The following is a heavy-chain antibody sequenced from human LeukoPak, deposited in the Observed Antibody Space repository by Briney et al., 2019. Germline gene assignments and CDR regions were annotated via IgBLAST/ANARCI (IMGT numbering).Heavy chain of an antibody. CDR1: GFTFSSYA. CDR2: ISYDGSNK. V-gene: IGHV3-30*04. CDR3: ARERRWLRQAEFDY. J-gene: IGHJ4*02. D-gene: IGHD5-24*01. Sequence: PGRSLRLSCAASGFTFSSYAMHWVRQAPGKGLEWVAVISYDGSNKYYADSVKGRFTISRDNSKNTLYLQMNSLRAEDTAVYYCARERRWLRQAEFDYWGQGTLVTVSS.